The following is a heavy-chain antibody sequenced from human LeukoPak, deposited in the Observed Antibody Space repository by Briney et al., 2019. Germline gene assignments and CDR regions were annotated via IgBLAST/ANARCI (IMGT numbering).Heavy chain of an antibody. CDR2: MNPNSGVT. CDR1: GYTFTVNY. V-gene: IGHV1-2*02. J-gene: IGHJ4*02. CDR3: TRGAGTSWFDY. Sequence: ASVRVSCKPSGYTFTVNYLHWVRQAPGQGLEWVGWMNPNSGVTGYAQNFQGRVTMTRDTSISTAYMELSSLTSDDTAVYYCTRGAGTSWFDYWGQGSLVTVSS. D-gene: IGHD2-2*01.